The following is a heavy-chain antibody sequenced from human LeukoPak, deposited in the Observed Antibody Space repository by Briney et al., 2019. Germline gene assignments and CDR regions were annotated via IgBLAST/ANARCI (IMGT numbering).Heavy chain of an antibody. Sequence: ASVKVSCKASGYTFTSYGISWVRQAPGQGLEWMGWISAYNGNTNYAQKLQGRVTMTTDTSTSTAYMELRSLSSDETAVYYCARVSRLDYYYYYGMDVWGQGTTVTVSS. D-gene: IGHD4-11*01. CDR3: ARVSRLDYYYYYGMDV. CDR1: GYTFTSYG. CDR2: ISAYNGNT. J-gene: IGHJ6*02. V-gene: IGHV1-18*01.